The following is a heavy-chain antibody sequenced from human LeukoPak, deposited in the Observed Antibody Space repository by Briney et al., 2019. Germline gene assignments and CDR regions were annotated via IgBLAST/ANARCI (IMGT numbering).Heavy chain of an antibody. CDR1: GFIFSNFA. CDR2: ISYDGGNT. D-gene: IGHD1/OR15-1a*01. J-gene: IGHJ6*02. V-gene: IGHV3-30*18. Sequence: GRSLRLSCAASGFIFSNFAMHWVRQAPGKGLEWVALISYDGGNTYYADSVKGRFTISRDNSKNTLYLQMNSLRSGDTDVYYCAKDPAKTNYYYYGMDVWGQGTMVTVSS. CDR3: AKDPAKTNYYYYGMDV.